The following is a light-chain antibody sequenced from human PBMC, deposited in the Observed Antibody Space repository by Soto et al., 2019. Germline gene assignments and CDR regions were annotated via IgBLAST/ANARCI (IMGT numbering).Light chain of an antibody. CDR1: SSDVGGYNY. Sequence: QSALTQPASVSGSPGQSITISCTGTSSDVGGYNYVSWYQHHPGKAPKLMIYEVSNRPSGVSNRFSGSKSGNTASLTISGRQADDEADYYCTSYTTSYTQVFGGGTKLTVL. V-gene: IGLV2-14*01. CDR2: EVS. J-gene: IGLJ3*02. CDR3: TSYTTSYTQV.